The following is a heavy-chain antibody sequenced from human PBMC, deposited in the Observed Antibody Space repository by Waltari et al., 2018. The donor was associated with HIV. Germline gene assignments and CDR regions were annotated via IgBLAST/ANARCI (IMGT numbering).Heavy chain of an antibody. V-gene: IGHV3-15*05. D-gene: IGHD3-22*01. J-gene: IGHJ4*02. Sequence: EVQLVESGGDLVKPGGCSRLSCAASGFTISNAWMTWVRQAPGKGPEWVGRIKSKADGGTTDYAAPVKGRFTISRDDSKNTLYLQMNSLRFEDTAVYYCTTDEFYYGNSGYFDYWGQGTLVTVSS. CDR3: TTDEFYYGNSGYFDY. CDR1: GFTISNAW. CDR2: IKSKADGGTT.